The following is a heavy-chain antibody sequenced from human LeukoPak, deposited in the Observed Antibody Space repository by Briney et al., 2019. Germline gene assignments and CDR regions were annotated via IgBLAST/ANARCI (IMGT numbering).Heavy chain of an antibody. Sequence: PSETLSLTCAVSGASISSSNYYWGWVRQSPGKGLEWIGNIYPSGNTYYNASLKSRVTMYIDTSKNQFSLKLSSVTAADTAVYYCARVTGYMIEDYFDYWGQGTLVTVSS. V-gene: IGHV4-39*07. CDR2: IYPSGNT. CDR3: ARVTGYMIEDYFDY. CDR1: GASISSSNYY. D-gene: IGHD3-22*01. J-gene: IGHJ4*02.